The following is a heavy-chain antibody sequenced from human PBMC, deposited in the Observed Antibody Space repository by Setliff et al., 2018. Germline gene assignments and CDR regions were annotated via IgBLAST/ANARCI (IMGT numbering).Heavy chain of an antibody. CDR2: VHYDGVNK. D-gene: IGHD3-9*01. CDR1: GFTFSTYY. CDR3: AKHGAYNDFLTGYNFYYDMDV. Sequence: GSLRLSCAASGFTFSTYYMHWVRQPPGKRLEWVAFVHYDGVNKHYRDSVKGRFTISRDNSKNTLYLQMSSLRAEDTAVYYCAKHGAYNDFLTGYNFYYDMDVWGQGTTVTVSS. V-gene: IGHV3-30*02. J-gene: IGHJ6*02.